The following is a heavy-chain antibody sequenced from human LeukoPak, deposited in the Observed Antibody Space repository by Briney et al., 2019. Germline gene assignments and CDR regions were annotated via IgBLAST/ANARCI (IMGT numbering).Heavy chain of an antibody. V-gene: IGHV4-59*01. Sequence: SETLSLTCTVSGGSISSYYWSWIRQPPGKGLEWIGYIYYSGSTNYNPSLKSRVTISVDTSKNQFSLKLSSVTAADTAVYYCARGSVATIIEDGYYFDYWGQGTLVTVSS. D-gene: IGHD5-12*01. J-gene: IGHJ4*02. CDR3: ARGSVATIIEDGYYFDY. CDR1: GGSISSYY. CDR2: IYYSGST.